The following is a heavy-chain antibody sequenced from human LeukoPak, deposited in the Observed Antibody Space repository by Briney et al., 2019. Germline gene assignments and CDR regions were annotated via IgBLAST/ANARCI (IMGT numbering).Heavy chain of an antibody. Sequence: GGSLRLSCAASGFTFSSYWMHWVRQGPGKGLVWVSRINSDGSSTNYADSVKGRFTISRDNAKNTLYLQMNSLRAEDTAVYYCARGLNAVVAATFGYWGQGTLVTVSS. D-gene: IGHD2-15*01. CDR3: ARGLNAVVAATFGY. CDR2: INSDGSST. J-gene: IGHJ4*02. V-gene: IGHV3-74*01. CDR1: GFTFSSYW.